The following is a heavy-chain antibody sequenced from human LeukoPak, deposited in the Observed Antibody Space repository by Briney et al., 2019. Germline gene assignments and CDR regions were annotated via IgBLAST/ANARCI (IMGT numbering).Heavy chain of an antibody. V-gene: IGHV3-21*01. CDR3: ARTHYDICYDY. J-gene: IGHJ4*02. CDR2: ISSSSSYI. D-gene: IGHD3-9*01. Sequence: GGSLRLSCAASGFTFSSYSMNWVRQAPGKGLEGVSSISSSSSYIYYADSVKGRFTISRDNAKNSLYLQMDSLRAKDTAVYYCARTHYDICYDYWGQGTLVTVSS. CDR1: GFTFSSYS.